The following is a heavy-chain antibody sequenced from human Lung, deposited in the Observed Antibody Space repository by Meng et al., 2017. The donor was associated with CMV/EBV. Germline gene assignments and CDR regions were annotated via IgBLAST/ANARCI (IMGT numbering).Heavy chain of an antibody. CDR3: ARSRPGSHYYYGMDV. CDR2: INPDSGTT. V-gene: IGHV1-2*02. D-gene: IGHD1-14*01. J-gene: IGHJ6*02. CDR1: GYSFTGYF. Sequence: ASVXVSXKASGYSFTGYFVNWVRQAPGQGLEWMGWINPDSGTTDYAPSFRGRVTMTRDTSINTAYMELSRLRSDDTAVYYCARSRPGSHYYYGMDVWGQGXTVTVSS.